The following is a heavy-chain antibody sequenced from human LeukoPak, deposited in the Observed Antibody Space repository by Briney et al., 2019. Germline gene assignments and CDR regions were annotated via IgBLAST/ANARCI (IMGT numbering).Heavy chain of an antibody. V-gene: IGHV4-59*01. J-gene: IGHJ4*02. Sequence: PSETLSLTCTVSGGSMSTYYWTWIRQPPGKGLEWIGFLYYTERTNYNPSLKSRVTISVDTSKNQYSLKLSSVTAADTAVYYCAGMRITTPTVRTLDYWGQGTLVTVSS. CDR1: GGSMSTYY. D-gene: IGHD1-14*01. CDR3: AGMRITTPTVRTLDY. CDR2: LYYTERT.